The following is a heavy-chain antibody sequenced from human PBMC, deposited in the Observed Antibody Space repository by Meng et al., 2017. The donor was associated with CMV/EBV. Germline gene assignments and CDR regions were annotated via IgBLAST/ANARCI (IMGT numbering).Heavy chain of an antibody. J-gene: IGHJ6*02. Sequence: SVKVSCKASGGTFSSYAISWVRQAPGQGLEWMGGIIPIFGTANYAQKFQGRVTITTDESTSTAYMELSSLRSEDTAVYHCARGNSSYRRSFYYGMDVWGQGTTVTVSS. CDR3: ARGNSSYRRSFYYGMDV. D-gene: IGHD6-6*01. CDR2: IIPIFGTA. V-gene: IGHV1-69*05. CDR1: GGTFSSYA.